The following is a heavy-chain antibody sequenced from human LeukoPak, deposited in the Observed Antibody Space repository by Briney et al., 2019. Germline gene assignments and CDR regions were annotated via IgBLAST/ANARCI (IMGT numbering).Heavy chain of an antibody. CDR1: GGSFSGYY. Sequence: PSETLSFTCAVYGGSFSGYYWSWIRQPPGKGLEWIGEINHSGSTNYNPSLKSRVTISVDTSKNQFSLKLSSVTAADTAVYYCARRIAARQGPFDYWGQGTLVTVSS. CDR2: INHSGST. V-gene: IGHV4-34*01. J-gene: IGHJ4*02. CDR3: ARRIAARQGPFDY. D-gene: IGHD6-6*01.